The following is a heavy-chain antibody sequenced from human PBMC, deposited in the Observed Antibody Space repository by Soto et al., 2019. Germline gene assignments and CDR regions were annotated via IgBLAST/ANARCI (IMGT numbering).Heavy chain of an antibody. J-gene: IGHJ4*02. D-gene: IGHD6-13*01. Sequence: GGSLRLSCAASGFTFSDYDMSWIRQAPGKGLEWVSVIYSGGSTYYADSVKGRFTISRDNSKNTLYLQMNSLRAEDTAVYYCARVGYSSSWYWFDYWGQGTLVTVSS. V-gene: IGHV3-66*01. CDR3: ARVGYSSSWYWFDY. CDR1: GFTFSDYD. CDR2: IYSGGST.